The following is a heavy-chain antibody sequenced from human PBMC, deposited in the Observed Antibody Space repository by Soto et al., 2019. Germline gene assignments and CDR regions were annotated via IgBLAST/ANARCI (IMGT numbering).Heavy chain of an antibody. V-gene: IGHV1-69*01. J-gene: IGHJ4*02. CDR2: IIPMFGTA. D-gene: IGHD3-10*01. CDR1: GGPFSDYA. CDR3: ARDLDYYGSGNYYNRIDY. Sequence: QVQLVQSGAEVKKPGSSVKVSCKVSGGPFSDYAVSWVRQAPGQGLEWMGGIIPMFGTANYAQKLQGGVTITADESTTTAYRELSSLRSEDTAVYYCARDLDYYGSGNYYNRIDYWGQGTLVTVSS.